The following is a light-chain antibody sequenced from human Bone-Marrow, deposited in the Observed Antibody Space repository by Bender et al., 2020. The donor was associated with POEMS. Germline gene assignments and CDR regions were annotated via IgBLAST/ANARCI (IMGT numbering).Light chain of an antibody. J-gene: IGLJ1*01. CDR2: HVS. CDR1: SGDVGGYDY. V-gene: IGLV2-14*03. CDR3: CASVGISGPYY. Sequence: HSALTQPASVSGSPGQSITISCTGTSGDVGGYDYVSWYQQHPGKAPKLMIYHVSNRPSGVSNRFSGSKSGNSASLTISGLHPEDEADYYCCASVGISGPYYFGSGTEVTVL.